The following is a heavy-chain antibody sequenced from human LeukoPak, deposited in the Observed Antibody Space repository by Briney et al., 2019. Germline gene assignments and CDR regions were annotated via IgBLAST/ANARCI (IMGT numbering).Heavy chain of an antibody. J-gene: IGHJ4*02. D-gene: IGHD5-18*01. CDR2: IYTSGST. Sequence: SQTLSLTCTVSGGSISSGSYYWSWIRQPAGKGLEWIGRIYTSGSTNCNPSLKSRVTISVDTSKYQFSLKLGSVTAADTAVYYCARGGMNRSWIQLWAYFDYWGQGTLVTVSS. CDR3: ARGGMNRSWIQLWAYFDY. CDR1: GGSISSGSYY. V-gene: IGHV4-61*02.